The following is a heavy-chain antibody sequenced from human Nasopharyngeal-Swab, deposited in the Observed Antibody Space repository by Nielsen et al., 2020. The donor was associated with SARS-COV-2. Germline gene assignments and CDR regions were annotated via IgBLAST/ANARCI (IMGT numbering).Heavy chain of an antibody. CDR3: AKGEAYSSSWYYIGPLNEQYYFDY. CDR1: GFTFSSYA. D-gene: IGHD6-13*01. V-gene: IGHV3-23*01. CDR2: ISGSGGST. J-gene: IGHJ4*02. Sequence: GGSLRLSRAASGFTFSSYAMSWVRQAPVKGLEWVSAISGSGGSTYYADSVKGRFTISRDNSKNTLYLQMNSLRAEDTAVYYCAKGEAYSSSWYYIGPLNEQYYFDYWGRGTLVTVSS.